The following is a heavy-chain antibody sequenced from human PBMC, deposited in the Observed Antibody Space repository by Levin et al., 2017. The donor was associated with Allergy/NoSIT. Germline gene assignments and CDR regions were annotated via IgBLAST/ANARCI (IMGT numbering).Heavy chain of an antibody. CDR2: ISSSSSYI. Sequence: GESLKISCAASGFTFSSYSMNWVRQAPGKGLEWVSSISSSSSYIYYADLVKGRFTISRDNAKNSLYLQMNSLRAEDTAVYYCARSFAVPAAYDYWGQGTLVTVSS. CDR3: ARSFAVPAAYDY. V-gene: IGHV3-21*01. D-gene: IGHD2-2*01. J-gene: IGHJ4*02. CDR1: GFTFSSYS.